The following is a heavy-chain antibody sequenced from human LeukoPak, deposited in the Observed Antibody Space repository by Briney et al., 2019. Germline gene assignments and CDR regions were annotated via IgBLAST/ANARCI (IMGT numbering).Heavy chain of an antibody. CDR3: ASGESYYYGMDV. J-gene: IGHJ6*02. Sequence: PSETLSLTCTVSGGSISSGDYYWSWIRQPPGKGLQWIGYIYYSGSTYYNPSLKSRVTISVDTSKTQFSLKLSSVTAADTAVYYCASGESYYYGMDVWGQGTTVTVSS. V-gene: IGHV4-30-4*01. CDR2: IYYSGST. CDR1: GGSISSGDYY.